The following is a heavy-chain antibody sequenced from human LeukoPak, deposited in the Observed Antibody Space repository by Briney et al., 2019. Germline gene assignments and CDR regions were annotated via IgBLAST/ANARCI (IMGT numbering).Heavy chain of an antibody. V-gene: IGHV1-69*13. CDR3: ARAPLGPYCSGGSRAMAPYYFDY. CDR2: IIPIFGTA. CDR1: GGTFSGYA. J-gene: IGHJ4*02. D-gene: IGHD2-15*01. Sequence: ASVKVSCKASGGTFSGYAISWVRQAPGQGLEWMGGIIPIFGTANYAQKFQGRVTITADESTSTAYMELSSLRSEDTAVYYCARAPLGPYCSGGSRAMAPYYFDYWGQGTLVTVSS.